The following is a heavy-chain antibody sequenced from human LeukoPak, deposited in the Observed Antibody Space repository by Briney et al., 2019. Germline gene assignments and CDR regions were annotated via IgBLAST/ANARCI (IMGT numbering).Heavy chain of an antibody. Sequence: RASVKVSCKASGYTFTGYYMHWVRQAPGQGLEWMGWINPNSGGTNYAQKLQGRVTMTTDTSTSTAYMELRSLRSDDTAVYYCARDQISGYSSSWYGGYYFDYWGQGTLVTVSS. D-gene: IGHD6-13*01. CDR2: INPNSGGT. V-gene: IGHV1-2*02. CDR1: GYTFTGYY. J-gene: IGHJ4*02. CDR3: ARDQISGYSSSWYGGYYFDY.